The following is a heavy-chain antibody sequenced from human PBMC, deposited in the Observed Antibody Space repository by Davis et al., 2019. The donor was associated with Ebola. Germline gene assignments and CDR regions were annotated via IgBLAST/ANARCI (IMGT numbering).Heavy chain of an antibody. Sequence: PGGSLRLSCAASGFTFSRYTMNWVRQAPGKGLEWVASISSSSSYIYYADSVKGRFTISRDNAKNSLYLKMNSLSAEDTAVYYCAREADYYDSSGYSHYFDYWSQGTLVTVSS. CDR3: AREADYYDSSGYSHYFDY. V-gene: IGHV3-21*01. D-gene: IGHD3-22*01. CDR1: GFTFSRYT. J-gene: IGHJ4*02. CDR2: ISSSSSYI.